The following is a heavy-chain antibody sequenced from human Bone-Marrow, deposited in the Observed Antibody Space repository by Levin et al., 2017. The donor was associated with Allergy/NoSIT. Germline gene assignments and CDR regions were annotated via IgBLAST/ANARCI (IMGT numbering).Heavy chain of an antibody. V-gene: IGHV3-15*01. CDR3: TTGKGHYGLFTGLGY. D-gene: IGHD3-9*01. J-gene: IGHJ4*02. CDR1: GFTLSNAW. CDR2: IKSKTGGATS. Sequence: GESLKISCAASGFTLSNAWMSWVRQAPGKGLEWVARIKSKTGGATSDYAAPVKGRFTISRDDSRNTLYLQMNSLKTEDAAVYYCTTGKGHYGLFTGLGYWGQGTLVTVSS.